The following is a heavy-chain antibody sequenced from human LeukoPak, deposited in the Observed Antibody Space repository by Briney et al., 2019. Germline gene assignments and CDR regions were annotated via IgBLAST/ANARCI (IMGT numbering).Heavy chain of an antibody. D-gene: IGHD3-16*01. Sequence: QTGGSLRLSCAASGFIFSTYWMAWVRQAPGKGLEWVANIKEDGSDKNYVVSMKGRFTISRDNAKNSLYLQMNSLRAEDTAVYYCARNGYDYVWGSSVRSTAFDYWGQGTLVTVSS. CDR1: GFIFSTYW. V-gene: IGHV3-7*01. J-gene: IGHJ4*02. CDR3: ARNGYDYVWGSSVRSTAFDY. CDR2: IKEDGSDK.